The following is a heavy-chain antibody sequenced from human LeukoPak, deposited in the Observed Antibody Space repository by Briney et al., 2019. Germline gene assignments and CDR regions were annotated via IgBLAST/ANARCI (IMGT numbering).Heavy chain of an antibody. D-gene: IGHD3-3*01. CDR1: GFTFSSYA. J-gene: IGHJ4*02. CDR2: ISYDGSNK. CDR3: ARDAPYYDFWSGYLGS. Sequence: GGSLRLSCAASGFTFSSYAMHWVRQAPGKGLEWVAVISYDGSNKYYADSVKGRFTISRDNSKNTLYLQMNSLRAEDTAVYYCARDAPYYDFWSGYLGSWGQGTLVTVSS. V-gene: IGHV3-30-3*01.